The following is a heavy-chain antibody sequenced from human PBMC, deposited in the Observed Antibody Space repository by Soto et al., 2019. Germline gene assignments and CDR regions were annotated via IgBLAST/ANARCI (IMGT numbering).Heavy chain of an antibody. J-gene: IGHJ4*02. CDR1: GFTFSSYS. CDR2: FRTGGDDGTT. Sequence: EVQLLESGGGLVQPGGSLRLSCAASGFTFSSYSMSWVRQAPGKGLEWVSGFRTGGDDGTTYYADSVKGRFTISRDNSKNTLFLQMNSLRAEDTAIYYCAKHGDCSSTSCYFDYWAQGTLVTVSS. V-gene: IGHV3-23*01. CDR3: AKHGDCSSTSCYFDY. D-gene: IGHD2-2*01.